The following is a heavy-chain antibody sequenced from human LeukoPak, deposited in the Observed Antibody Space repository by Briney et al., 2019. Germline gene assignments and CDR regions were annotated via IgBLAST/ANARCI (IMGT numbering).Heavy chain of an antibody. J-gene: IGHJ4*02. V-gene: IGHV3-53*01. CDR1: GFTVSSNY. CDR3: ARDLFDYFDY. Sequence: GGSLRLSCAASGFTVSSNYMSWVRQAPGKGLEWVSVIYSGGSTYYADSVKGRFTISRDNSKNTLYHQMNSLRAEDTAVYYCARDLFDYFDYWGQGTLVTVSS. CDR2: IYSGGST.